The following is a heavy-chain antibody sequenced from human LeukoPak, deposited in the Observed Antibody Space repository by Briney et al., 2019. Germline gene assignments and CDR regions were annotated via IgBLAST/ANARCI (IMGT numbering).Heavy chain of an antibody. Sequence: YPGGSLRLSCAASAFSFSDYYMSWIRQAPGKGLEWVSYISNDGNNIYYADSVKGRFAISRDNAKNSLFLQMNSLRVEDTAVYYCARIGWVSGSFCDYWGQGTLVTVSS. J-gene: IGHJ4*02. D-gene: IGHD1-26*01. CDR1: AFSFSDYY. CDR2: ISNDGNNI. CDR3: ARIGWVSGSFCDY. V-gene: IGHV3-11*01.